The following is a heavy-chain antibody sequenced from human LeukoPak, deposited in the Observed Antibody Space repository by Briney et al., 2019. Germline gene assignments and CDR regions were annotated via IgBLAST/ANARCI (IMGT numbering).Heavy chain of an antibody. V-gene: IGHV5-51*01. CDR2: IYPGDSDT. Sequence: GESLKISCKGFGYRFTNYWIGWVRQMPGKGLEWMGIIYPGDSDTRYSPSFQGQVTIPADKSINTAYLQWSSLKASDTAMYYCVLAGSGSYYFDYWGQGILVTVSS. J-gene: IGHJ4*02. CDR3: VLAGSGSYYFDY. D-gene: IGHD3-10*01. CDR1: GYRFTNYW.